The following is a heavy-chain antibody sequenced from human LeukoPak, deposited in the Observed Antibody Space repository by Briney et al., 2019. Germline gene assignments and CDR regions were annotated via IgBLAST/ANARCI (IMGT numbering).Heavy chain of an antibody. J-gene: IGHJ4*02. CDR3: AKGYSYGLDY. CDR1: GFTFSSYS. V-gene: IGHV3-21*01. Sequence: GGSLRLSCAASGFTFSSYSMNWVRQAPGKGLEWVSSISGSSSYIYYADSVKGRFTISRDNAKNTLYLQMNSLRAEDTAVYYCAKGYSYGLDYWGQGTLVTVSS. CDR2: ISGSSSYI. D-gene: IGHD5-18*01.